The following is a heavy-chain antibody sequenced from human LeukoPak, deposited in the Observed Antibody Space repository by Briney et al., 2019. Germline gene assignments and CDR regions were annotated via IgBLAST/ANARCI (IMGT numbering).Heavy chain of an antibody. CDR1: GFTFSNAW. D-gene: IGHD6-13*01. CDR3: AKDMLYRGSWYGDFYAFDI. CDR2: IKSKTDGGTT. J-gene: IGHJ3*02. V-gene: IGHV3-15*01. Sequence: GGSLRLSCAASGFTFSNAWMSWVRQAPGEGLEWVGRIKSKTDGGTTDYAAPVKGRFTISRDDSKNTLYLQMNSLKTEDTAVYYCAKDMLYRGSWYGDFYAFDIWGQGTMVTVSS.